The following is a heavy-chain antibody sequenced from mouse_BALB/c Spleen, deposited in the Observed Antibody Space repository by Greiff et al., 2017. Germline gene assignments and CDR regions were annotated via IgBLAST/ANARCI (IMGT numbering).Heavy chain of an antibody. CDR1: GFTFSSYA. CDR3: ARGGDYNYFDY. V-gene: IGHV5-6-5*01. Sequence: EVQLVESGGGLVKPGGSLKLSCAASGFTFSSYAMSWVRQTPEKRLEWVASISSGGRTYYPDSVKGRFTISRDNARNILCLQMSSLRSEDTAMYYCARGGDYNYFDYWGQGTTLTVSS. D-gene: IGHD2-12*01. CDR2: ISSGGRT. J-gene: IGHJ2*01.